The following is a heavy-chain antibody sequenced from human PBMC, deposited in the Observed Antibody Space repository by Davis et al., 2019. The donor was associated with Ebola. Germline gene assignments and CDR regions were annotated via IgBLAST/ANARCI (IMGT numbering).Heavy chain of an antibody. D-gene: IGHD1-1*01. Sequence: PGGSLRLSCAASEFTFSNYWMSWVRQAPGKGLEWVAVTSHNERERFYGESVQGRFTISRDNSENVLYLQMDSLRPDDTAIYFCARALHDEVLDYWGQGTPVTVSS. CDR2: TSHNERER. V-gene: IGHV3-30*03. CDR1: EFTFSNYW. J-gene: IGHJ4*02. CDR3: ARALHDEVLDY.